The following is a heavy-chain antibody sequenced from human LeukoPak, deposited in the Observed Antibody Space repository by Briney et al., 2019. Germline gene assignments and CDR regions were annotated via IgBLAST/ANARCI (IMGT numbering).Heavy chain of an antibody. CDR3: AKDRPYSSGWYSPYYFDY. V-gene: IGHV3-23*01. D-gene: IGHD6-19*01. CDR2: ISGSGGST. CDR1: GFTFSSYA. J-gene: IGHJ4*02. Sequence: GGSLRLSCAASGFTFSSYAMSWVRQAPGKGLEWVSAISGSGGSTYYADSVKGRFTISRDNSKNTLYLQMNSLRAEDTAVYYCAKDRPYSSGWYSPYYFDYWGQGTLVTVSS.